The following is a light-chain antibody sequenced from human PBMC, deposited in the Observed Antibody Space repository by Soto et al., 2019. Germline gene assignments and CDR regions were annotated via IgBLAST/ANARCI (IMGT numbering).Light chain of an antibody. CDR2: AAS. Sequence: EIVMTQSPATLFVSPGERATLSCRASKSVSSSLAWYQQKPGQAPRLLIYAASTRATGFPARFSGSGSGTEFTLTISSLQSEDFAVYYCQQYNYWPRTFGQGTKV. J-gene: IGKJ2*01. V-gene: IGKV3-15*01. CDR3: QQYNYWPRT. CDR1: KSVSSS.